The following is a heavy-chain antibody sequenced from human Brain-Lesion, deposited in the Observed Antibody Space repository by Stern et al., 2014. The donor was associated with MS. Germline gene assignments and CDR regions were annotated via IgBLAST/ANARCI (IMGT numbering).Heavy chain of an antibody. J-gene: IGHJ6*02. V-gene: IGHV4-61*02. Sequence: QVQLQESGPGLVKPSQTLSLICTVSGDSINSDIHHWSWIRQPAGKGLEWIGRIYPSGSTNYNPSLKSRVTISIDTSKQFSLKLIFVTAADTAVYYCARDLIRGYGLDVWGQGTTVTVSS. D-gene: IGHD2-21*01. CDR3: ARDLIRGYGLDV. CDR2: IYPSGST. CDR1: GDSINSDIHH.